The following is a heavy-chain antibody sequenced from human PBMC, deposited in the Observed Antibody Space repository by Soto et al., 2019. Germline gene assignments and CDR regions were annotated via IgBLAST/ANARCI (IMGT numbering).Heavy chain of an antibody. Sequence: GGSLRLSCAASGFTFSSYAMSWVPQAPGKGLEWVSAISSSGGSTYYADSVKGRFTISRDNSKNTLYLQMNSLRAEDTAVYYCAKDTAMALSLDVWGQGTTVTVSS. CDR2: ISSSGGST. CDR3: AKDTAMALSLDV. CDR1: GFTFSSYA. J-gene: IGHJ6*02. D-gene: IGHD5-18*01. V-gene: IGHV3-23*01.